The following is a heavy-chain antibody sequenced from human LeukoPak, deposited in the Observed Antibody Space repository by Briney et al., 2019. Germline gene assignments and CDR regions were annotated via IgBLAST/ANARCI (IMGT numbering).Heavy chain of an antibody. J-gene: IGHJ6*02. D-gene: IGHD2-2*01. CDR1: GFTFSSYS. Sequence: PGGSLRLSCAASGFTFSSYSMNWVRQAPGKGLEWVSSISSSSSYIYYADSVKGRFTISRDNAKNSLYLQMNSLRAEDTAVYYCARDRRAYCSSTSFYGMDVWGQGTTVTVSS. V-gene: IGHV3-21*01. CDR2: ISSSSSYI. CDR3: ARDRRAYCSSTSFYGMDV.